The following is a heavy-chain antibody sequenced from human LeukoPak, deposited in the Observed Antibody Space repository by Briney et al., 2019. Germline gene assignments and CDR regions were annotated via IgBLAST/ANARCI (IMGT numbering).Heavy chain of an antibody. CDR2: ISAYNGNT. D-gene: IGHD5-24*01. Sequence: GASMKVSFKASGYTFTSYGISWVRQAPGQGLEWMGWISAYNGNTNYAQKLQGRVTMTTDTSTSTAYMELRSLRSDDTAVYYCARVRGRWLQLIYYFDYWGQGTLVTVSS. J-gene: IGHJ4*02. V-gene: IGHV1-18*01. CDR3: ARVRGRWLQLIYYFDY. CDR1: GYTFTSYG.